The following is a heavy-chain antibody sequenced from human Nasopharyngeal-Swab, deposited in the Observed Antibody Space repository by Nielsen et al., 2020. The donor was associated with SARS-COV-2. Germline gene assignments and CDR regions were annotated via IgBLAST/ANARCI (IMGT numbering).Heavy chain of an antibody. CDR2: ILYDGSKK. D-gene: IGHD2-8*01. V-gene: IGHV3-30*18. Sequence: WIRQPPGKGLEWVAVILYDGSKKYYADSVKGRFTISRDNSKNTLYLQMNSLRAEDTAVYYCAKGVSRRLFDYWGQGTLVTVSS. CDR3: AKGVSRRLFDY. J-gene: IGHJ4*02.